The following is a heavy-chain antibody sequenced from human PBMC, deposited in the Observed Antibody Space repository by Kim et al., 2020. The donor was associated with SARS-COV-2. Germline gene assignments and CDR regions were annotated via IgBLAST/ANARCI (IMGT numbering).Heavy chain of an antibody. Sequence: GSTYYNPSLKSRVTISVDTSKNQFYLKLSSVTAADTAVYYCARDYDRASDWGQGTLVTVSS. J-gene: IGHJ4*02. V-gene: IGHV4-39*07. D-gene: IGHD3-9*01. CDR2: GST. CDR3: ARDYDRASD.